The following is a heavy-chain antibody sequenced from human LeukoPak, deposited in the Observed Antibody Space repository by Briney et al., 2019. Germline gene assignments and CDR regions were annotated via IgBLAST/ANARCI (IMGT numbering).Heavy chain of an antibody. CDR1: GYTFTAYY. D-gene: IGHD4-17*01. CDR2: INPNTGGT. CDR3: ARDLRATIEYYFDC. V-gene: IGHV1-2*02. Sequence: ASVKVSCKASGYTFTAYYMHWVRQAPGQGLEWMGWINPNTGGTNYAQKFQGRVTMTRDTSISTAYMELSRLRSDDTAVYYCARDLRATIEYYFDCWGQGTLVTVSS. J-gene: IGHJ4*02.